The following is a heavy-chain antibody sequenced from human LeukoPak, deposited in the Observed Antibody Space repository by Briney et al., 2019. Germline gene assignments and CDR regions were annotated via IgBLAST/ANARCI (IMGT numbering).Heavy chain of an antibody. Sequence: QSGGSLRLSCAASGFTFSGSAMHWVRQASGKGLEWVGRIRSKANSYATAYAASVKGRFTISRDDSKNTAYLQMNSLKTEDTAVYYCTRQPGIAVAGTLPRYYYGMDVWGQWTTVTVSS. V-gene: IGHV3-73*01. D-gene: IGHD6-19*01. CDR1: GFTFSGSA. CDR3: TRQPGIAVAGTLPRYYYGMDV. CDR2: IRSKANSYAT. J-gene: IGHJ6*02.